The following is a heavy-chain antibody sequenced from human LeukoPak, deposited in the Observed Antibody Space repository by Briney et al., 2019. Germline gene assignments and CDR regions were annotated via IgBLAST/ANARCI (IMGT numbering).Heavy chain of an antibody. V-gene: IGHV3-9*01. CDR3: AKEGPRTTNVDTAMQEFDY. Sequence: HPGGSLRLSCAASGFTFSSYAMHWVRQAPGKGLEWVSGISWNSGSIGYADSVKGRFTISRDNAKNSLYLQMNSLRAEDTALYYCAKEGPRTTNVDTAMQEFDYWGQGTLVTVSS. D-gene: IGHD5-18*01. CDR1: GFTFSSYA. CDR2: ISWNSGSI. J-gene: IGHJ4*02.